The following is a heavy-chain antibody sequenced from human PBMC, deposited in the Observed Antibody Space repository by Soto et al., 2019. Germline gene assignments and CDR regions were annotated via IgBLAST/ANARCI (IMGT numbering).Heavy chain of an antibody. J-gene: IGHJ6*02. D-gene: IGHD3-22*01. Sequence: ASVKVSCKASGYTFTGYYMHWVRQAPGQGLEWMGWINPNGGGTNYAQKFQGRVTMTRDTSISTAYLQWSSLKASDTAMYYCARRLYDSSGYYYYYYGMDVWGQGTTVTVSS. CDR2: INPNGGGT. CDR1: GYTFTGYY. V-gene: IGHV1-2*02. CDR3: ARRLYDSSGYYYYYYGMDV.